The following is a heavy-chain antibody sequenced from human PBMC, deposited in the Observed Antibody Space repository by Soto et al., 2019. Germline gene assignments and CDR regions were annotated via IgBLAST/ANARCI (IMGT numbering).Heavy chain of an antibody. J-gene: IGHJ4*02. CDR3: SRGGDAYKAGNY. V-gene: IGHV4-30-4*01. D-gene: IGHD1-1*01. CDR1: GGSVSSGDYY. Sequence: SETLSLTCTVSGGSVSSGDYYWSWIRQPPGKGLEWIGYIYYSGSTYYNPSLKSRVTISADTSKNQFSLKLSSVTAADTAVYYCSRGGDAYKAGNYWGQGTLVTVSS. CDR2: IYYSGST.